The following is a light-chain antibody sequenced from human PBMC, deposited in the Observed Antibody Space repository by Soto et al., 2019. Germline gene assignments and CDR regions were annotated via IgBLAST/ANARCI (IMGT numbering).Light chain of an antibody. V-gene: IGKV2D-29*01. CDR2: EVS. CDR3: MQSIQLPIT. Sequence: DVVRSQSQHSLPVTPGEPASISCRSSQSLLHSNGYNYLYWYLQKPGQPPQLLIYEVSNRFSGVPDRFSGSGSGTDFTLKISRVEAEDVGVYYCMQSIQLPITFGQGTRLEIK. J-gene: IGKJ5*01. CDR1: QSLLHSNGYNY.